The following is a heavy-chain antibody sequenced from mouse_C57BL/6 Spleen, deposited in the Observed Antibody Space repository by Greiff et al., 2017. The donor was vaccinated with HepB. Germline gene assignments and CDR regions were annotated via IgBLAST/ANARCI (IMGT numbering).Heavy chain of an antibody. CDR1: GYTFTSYW. J-gene: IGHJ2*01. Sequence: VQLQQSGAELVKPGASVKLSCKASGYTFTSYWMQWVKQRPGQGLEWIGEIDPSDSYTNYNQKFKGKATLTVDTSSSTAYMQLSSLTSEDSAVYYCARNSYFDYWGQGTTLTVSS. CDR2: IDPSDSYT. V-gene: IGHV1-50*01. CDR3: ARNSYFDY.